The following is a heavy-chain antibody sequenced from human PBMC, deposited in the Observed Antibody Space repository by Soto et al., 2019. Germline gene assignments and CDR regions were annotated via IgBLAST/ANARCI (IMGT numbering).Heavy chain of an antibody. CDR1: GFSLYTSW. CDR3: SRRLEV. J-gene: IGHJ6*02. Sequence: GGSLRLSCAASGFSLYTSWMDWVRQSPGKGLEWVANIGQDGNEKYYVDSVKGRFTISRDNAKNSLYLQMNSLRAEDTAVYYCSRRLEVWGQGTTVTVSS. V-gene: IGHV3-7*05. CDR2: IGQDGNEK.